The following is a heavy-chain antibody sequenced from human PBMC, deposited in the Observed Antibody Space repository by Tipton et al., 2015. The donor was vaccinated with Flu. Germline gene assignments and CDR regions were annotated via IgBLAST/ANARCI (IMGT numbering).Heavy chain of an antibody. Sequence: LRLSCTVSGGSISSSSYYLGWIRQPPGKGLEWIGSIYYSGSTYYNPSLKSRVTISVDTSKNQFSLKLSSVTAADTAVYYCARVGTYYYDRKNNAFDIWGQGTMVTVSS. J-gene: IGHJ3*02. CDR2: IYYSGST. D-gene: IGHD3-22*01. CDR3: ARVGTYYYDRKNNAFDI. CDR1: GGSISSSSYY. V-gene: IGHV4-39*07.